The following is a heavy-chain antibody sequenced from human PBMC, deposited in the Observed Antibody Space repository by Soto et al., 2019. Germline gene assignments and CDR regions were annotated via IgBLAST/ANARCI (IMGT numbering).Heavy chain of an antibody. CDR1: GFTFSSYG. CDR3: AKDYELMITFGGGGLYGMDV. V-gene: IGHV3-30*18. Sequence: GGSLKLSCAASGFTFSSYGMHWVRQAPGKGLEWVAVISYDGSNKYYADSVKGRFTISRDNSKNTLYLQMNSLRAEDTAVYYCAKDYELMITFGGGGLYGMDVWGQGTTVTVSS. CDR2: ISYDGSNK. D-gene: IGHD3-16*01. J-gene: IGHJ6*02.